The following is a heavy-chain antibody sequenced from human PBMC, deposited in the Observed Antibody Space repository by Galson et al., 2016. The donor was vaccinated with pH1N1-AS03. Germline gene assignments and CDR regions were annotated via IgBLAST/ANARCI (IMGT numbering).Heavy chain of an antibody. V-gene: IGHV1-46*01. CDR1: GYTFTNYF. D-gene: IGHD2/OR15-2a*01. CDR3: ARAGTLLHYFDY. Sequence: SVKVSCKASGYTFTNYFMHWVRQAPGQGLEWMGVINPSGGTTRYAQKFQGRVTMTRDTSTSTVYMELSRLRSADTAVYYCARAGTLLHYFDYWGQGTLVTVSS. CDR2: INPSGGTT. J-gene: IGHJ4*02.